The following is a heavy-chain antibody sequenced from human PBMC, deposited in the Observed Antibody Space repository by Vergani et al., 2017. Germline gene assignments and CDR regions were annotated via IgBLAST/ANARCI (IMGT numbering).Heavy chain of an antibody. CDR3: ARHTNFVHFDY. V-gene: IGHV5-51*01. CDR2: IYPGDSDA. J-gene: IGHJ4*02. CDR1: GYSFATFW. Sequence: EVQLVQSGAEVKKPGESLKISCKASGYSFATFWIGWVRQMPGKGLEWMGLIYPGDSDAKYSPSFQGHVTVSADKSITTAYLQWTTLKASDTAMYYCARHTNFVHFDYWGQGTLVTVSS. D-gene: IGHD4/OR15-4a*01.